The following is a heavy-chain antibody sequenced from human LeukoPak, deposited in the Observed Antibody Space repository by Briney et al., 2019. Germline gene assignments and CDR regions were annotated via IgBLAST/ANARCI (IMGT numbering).Heavy chain of an antibody. V-gene: IGHV3-23*01. CDR1: GFAFGVHA. CDR3: AKDWTPHNRVYDCLDA. CDR2: IGSGADL. J-gene: IGHJ5*02. Sequence: GGSLRLSRVGSGFAFGVHAMSWVRQAPGKGPEWVATIGSGADLFYAESVKGRFTISRDDPRNTVWLQMNCLRAEDTALYYCAKDWTPHNRVYDCLDAWGQGTQVTVSS. D-gene: IGHD3-16*01.